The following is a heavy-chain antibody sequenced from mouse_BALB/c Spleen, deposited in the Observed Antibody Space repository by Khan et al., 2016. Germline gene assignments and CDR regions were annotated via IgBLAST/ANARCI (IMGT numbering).Heavy chain of an antibody. CDR1: GDSITSGY. CDR2: ISYSGST. D-gene: IGHD1-1*01. V-gene: IGHV3-8*02. CDR3: YYGSSYWYFDV. Sequence: EVPLQESGPSLVKPSQTLSLTCSVTGDSITSGYWNWIRKFPGNKLEYMGYISYSGSTYYNPSLKSRISITRATSKNQYYLPLNSVTTEHTATYYCYYGSSYWYFDVWGAGTTVTVSS. J-gene: IGHJ1*01.